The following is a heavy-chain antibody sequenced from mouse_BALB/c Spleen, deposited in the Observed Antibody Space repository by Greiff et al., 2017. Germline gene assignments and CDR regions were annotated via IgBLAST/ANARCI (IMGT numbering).Heavy chain of an antibody. Sequence: EVMLVESGGGLVKPGGSLKLSCAASGFTFSSYTMSWVRQTPEKRLEWVATISSGGSYTYYPDSVKGRFTISRDNAKNTLYLQMSSLKSEDTAMYDCTSLYGSSPFDYWGQGTTLTVSS. CDR2: ISSGGSYT. V-gene: IGHV5-6-4*01. J-gene: IGHJ2*01. D-gene: IGHD1-1*01. CDR1: GFTFSSYT. CDR3: TSLYGSSPFDY.